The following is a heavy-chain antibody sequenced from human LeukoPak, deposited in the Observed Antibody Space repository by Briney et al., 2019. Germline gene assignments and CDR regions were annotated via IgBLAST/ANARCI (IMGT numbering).Heavy chain of an antibody. Sequence: PSETLSLTCTVSGGLISSSGYYWGWIRQPPEKGLEWIGSFYYSGSTYYHLSLKSRVTISVDTSKNQFSLNLSSVTAADTAVYYCARHRRNYDILTGYYAGPLDIWGQGTKVTVSS. D-gene: IGHD3-9*01. V-gene: IGHV4-39*01. J-gene: IGHJ3*02. CDR1: GGLISSSGYY. CDR2: FYYSGST. CDR3: ARHRRNYDILTGYYAGPLDI.